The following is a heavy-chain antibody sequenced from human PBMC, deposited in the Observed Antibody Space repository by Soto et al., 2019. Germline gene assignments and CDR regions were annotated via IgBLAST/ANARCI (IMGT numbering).Heavy chain of an antibody. J-gene: IGHJ4*02. D-gene: IGHD2-2*01. Sequence: SETLSLTCTVSGDSISSYYWSWIRQAPGKGLEWIGYIYYSGSTNYNPSLKSRVTISVDTSKNQFSLKLSSVTAADTAVYYCARTLVSGPFDYWGQGTLVTVSS. CDR1: GDSISSYY. CDR2: IYYSGST. V-gene: IGHV4-59*01. CDR3: ARTLVSGPFDY.